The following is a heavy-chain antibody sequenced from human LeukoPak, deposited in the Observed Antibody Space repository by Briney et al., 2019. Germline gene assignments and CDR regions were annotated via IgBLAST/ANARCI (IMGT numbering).Heavy chain of an antibody. CDR3: ASPASGSGSSRLDY. J-gene: IGHJ4*02. Sequence: SETLSLTCTVSGGSISSYYWSWIRQAPGKGLEWIGYVYYSGSTNYNPSLKSRVTISVDTSKNQFSLKLSSVTAADTAVYYCASPASGSGSSRLDYWGQGTLVTVSS. V-gene: IGHV4-59*01. CDR1: GGSISSYY. CDR2: VYYSGST. D-gene: IGHD3-10*01.